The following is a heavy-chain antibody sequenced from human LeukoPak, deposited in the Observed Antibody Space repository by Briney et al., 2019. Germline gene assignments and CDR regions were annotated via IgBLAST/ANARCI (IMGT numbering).Heavy chain of an antibody. CDR3: ASKYYYGSGSYFRHAFDI. V-gene: IGHV3-53*04. CDR2: IYSGGST. J-gene: IGHJ3*02. D-gene: IGHD3-10*01. CDR1: GFTVSSNY. Sequence: PGGSLRLSCAASGFTVSSNYMSWVRQAPGKGLEWVSVIYSGGSTYYADSVKGRFTISRHNSKNTLYLQMNSLRAEDTAVYYCASKYYYGSGSYFRHAFDIWGQGTMVTVSS.